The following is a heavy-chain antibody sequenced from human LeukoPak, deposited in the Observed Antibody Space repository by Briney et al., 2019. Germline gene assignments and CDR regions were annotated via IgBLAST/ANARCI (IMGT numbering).Heavy chain of an antibody. D-gene: IGHD1-26*01. CDR3: ARAWGSYNY. CDR1: GFTFSSHW. CDR2: IRQDGSEK. J-gene: IGHJ4*02. Sequence: GGSLRLSCAASGFTFSSHWMSWVRQAPGKGLEWVANIRQDGSEKYYVDSVKGRFTISRDNAKNSLCLQMNSLRAEDTAVYYCARAWGSYNYWGQGTLVTVSS. V-gene: IGHV3-7*01.